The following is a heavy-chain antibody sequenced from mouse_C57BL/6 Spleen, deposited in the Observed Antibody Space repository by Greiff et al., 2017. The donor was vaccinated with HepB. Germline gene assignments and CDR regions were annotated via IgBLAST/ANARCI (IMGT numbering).Heavy chain of an antibody. CDR2: IWSGGST. V-gene: IGHV2-2*01. CDR3: ARNSGRAWFAY. J-gene: IGHJ3*01. Sequence: QVQLQQSGPGLVQPSQCLSITCTASGFSLTSYGVHWVRQSPGQGLEWLGVIWSGGSTDYNAAFISRLSISKDNSKSQVYFKMNSLQADDTAIYYRARNSGRAWFAYWGQGTLVTVSA. CDR1: GFSLTSYG.